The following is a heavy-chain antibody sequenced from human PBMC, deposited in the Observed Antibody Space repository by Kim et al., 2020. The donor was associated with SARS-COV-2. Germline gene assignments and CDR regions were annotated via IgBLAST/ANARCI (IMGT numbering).Heavy chain of an antibody. Sequence: GGSKYYADSVKGRFTISRDNSKNTLYLQMNSLRAEDTAVYYCARDRAFDIWGQGTMVTVSS. J-gene: IGHJ3*02. CDR2: GGSK. V-gene: IGHV3-53*01. CDR3: ARDRAFDI.